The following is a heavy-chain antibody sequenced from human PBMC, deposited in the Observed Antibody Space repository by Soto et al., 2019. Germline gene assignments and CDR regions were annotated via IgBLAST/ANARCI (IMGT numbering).Heavy chain of an antibody. D-gene: IGHD2-15*01. J-gene: IGHJ5*02. CDR1: GFTFSSYW. Sequence: GGSLRLSCAASGFTFSSYWMSWVRQAPGKGLEWVASIKQDGSDKYYVEPVKGRFTISRDNAKNSLYVQMNSLRAEDTAVYYCAREPHKVECSGGSCFENARYNWFDPWGQGTLVTVSS. V-gene: IGHV3-7*01. CDR3: AREPHKVECSGGSCFENARYNWFDP. CDR2: IKQDGSDK.